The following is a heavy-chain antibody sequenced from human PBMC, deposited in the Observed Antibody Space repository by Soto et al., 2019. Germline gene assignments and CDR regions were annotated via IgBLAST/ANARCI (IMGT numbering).Heavy chain of an antibody. CDR2: LNDRGTDI. V-gene: IGHV3-23*01. J-gene: IGHJ4*02. D-gene: IGHD1-26*01. CDR3: AKETGRLGVTLFDY. CDR1: GFSFSNYA. Sequence: EVQLLESGGGLVQPGGSLRLSCAASGFSFSNYAMSWVRQAPGKGLEWVAGLNDRGTDIYYADSVEGRFTISRDNSENTLFLQMNSLRAEDTAVYYCAKETGRLGVTLFDYWGQGTLVTVSS.